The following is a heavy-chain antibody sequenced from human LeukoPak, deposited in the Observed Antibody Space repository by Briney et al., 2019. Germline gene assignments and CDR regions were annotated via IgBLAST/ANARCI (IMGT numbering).Heavy chain of an antibody. CDR3: ASYDYVWGSYDY. CDR1: GYTFTSYD. Sequence: ASVKASCKASGYTFTSYDINWVRQATGQGLEWMGWMNPNSGNTGYAQKFQGRVTMTRNTSISTAYMELSSLRSEDTAVYYCASYDYVWGSYDYWGQGTLVTVSS. J-gene: IGHJ4*02. D-gene: IGHD3-16*01. V-gene: IGHV1-8*02. CDR2: MNPNSGNT.